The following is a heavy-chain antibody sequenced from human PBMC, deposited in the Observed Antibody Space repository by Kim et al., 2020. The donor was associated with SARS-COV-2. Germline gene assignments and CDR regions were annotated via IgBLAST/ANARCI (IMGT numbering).Heavy chain of an antibody. CDR2: RRSGTAL. Sequence: RRSGTALYYATSVRGRFTLTSDNAKNSLYLQINSLRADDTAVYYCAGRLDYWGQGILVTVSS. V-gene: IGHV3-48*03. J-gene: IGHJ4*02. CDR3: AGRLDY.